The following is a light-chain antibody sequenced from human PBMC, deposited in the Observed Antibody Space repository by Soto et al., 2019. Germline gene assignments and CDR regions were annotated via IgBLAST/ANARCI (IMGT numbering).Light chain of an antibody. CDR1: QSNSSW. CDR2: DAS. V-gene: IGKV1-5*01. J-gene: IGKJ1*01. Sequence: DIQMTQSPSTLSASVGDRVTITCRASQSNSSWLAWYQQKPGKAPKLLIYDASSLESGVPSRFSGSGSGTEFTLTISSLQPDDFATYYCQQYNSYSPTFGQGTKVDIK. CDR3: QQYNSYSPT.